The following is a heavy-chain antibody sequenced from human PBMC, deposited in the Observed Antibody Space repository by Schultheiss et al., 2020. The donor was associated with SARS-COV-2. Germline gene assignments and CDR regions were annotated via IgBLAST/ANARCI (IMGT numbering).Heavy chain of an antibody. J-gene: IGHJ4*02. Sequence: GGSLRLSCAASGFTFSSYAMSWVRQAPGKGLEWVSSISSSSSHIYYGDSVKGRFTISRDNAKNSLYLEMNSLRVEDTAVYYCVRDQGYQGDYWGQGTLVTVSS. CDR2: ISSSSSHI. V-gene: IGHV3-21*01. D-gene: IGHD3-16*02. CDR1: GFTFSSYA. CDR3: VRDQGYQGDY.